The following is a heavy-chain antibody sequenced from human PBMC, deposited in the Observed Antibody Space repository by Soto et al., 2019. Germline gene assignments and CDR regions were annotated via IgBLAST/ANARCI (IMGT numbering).Heavy chain of an antibody. CDR2: ISSSSSTI. CDR3: ARDRRLAYCGGGCYFGFVVDY. V-gene: IGHV3-48*02. J-gene: IGHJ4*02. Sequence: EVQLVESGGGLVQPGGSLRLSCAASGFTFSSYSMNWLRQAPGKGLEWGSYISSSSSTIYYADSVKGRFTISRDNAENSLYMQMNSLRDEDTAVYYCARDRRLAYCGGGCYFGFVVDYWGQGTLVTVSS. D-gene: IGHD2-21*01. CDR1: GFTFSSYS.